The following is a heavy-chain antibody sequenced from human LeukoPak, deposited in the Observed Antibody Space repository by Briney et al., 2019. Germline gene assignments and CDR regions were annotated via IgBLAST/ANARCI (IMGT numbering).Heavy chain of an antibody. V-gene: IGHV3-30*02. J-gene: IGHJ4*02. CDR1: GFTFSSYG. CDR2: IRYDGSNK. D-gene: IGHD3-22*01. CDR3: AKDLLSNYDSNVGFDY. Sequence: GGSLRLSCAASGFTFSSYGMHWVRQAPGKGLEWVAFIRYDGSNKYYADSVKGRFTISRDNSKNTLYLQMNSLRAEDTAVYYCAKDLLSNYDSNVGFDYWGQGTLVTVSS.